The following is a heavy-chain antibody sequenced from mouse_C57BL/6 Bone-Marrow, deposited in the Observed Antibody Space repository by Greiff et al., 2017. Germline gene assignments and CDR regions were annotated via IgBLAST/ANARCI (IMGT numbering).Heavy chain of an antibody. Sequence: QVQLQQSGAELMKPGASVKLSCKATGYTFTGYWIEWVKQRPGHGLEWIGEILPGSGSTNYNEKFKGKATFTADTSSNTAYMQLSSLTTEDSAIYYCARLGLITTVVDPYYYAMDYWGQGTSVTVSS. CDR2: ILPGSGST. CDR3: ARLGLITTVVDPYYYAMDY. V-gene: IGHV1-9*01. D-gene: IGHD1-1*01. CDR1: GYTFTGYW. J-gene: IGHJ4*01.